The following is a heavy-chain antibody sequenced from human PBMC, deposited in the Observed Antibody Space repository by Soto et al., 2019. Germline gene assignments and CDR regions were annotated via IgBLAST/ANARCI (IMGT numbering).Heavy chain of an antibody. CDR2: ISWNSGSI. V-gene: IGHV3-9*01. D-gene: IGHD4-17*01. CDR3: ANYGDYKWSFDI. Sequence: EVQLVESGGGLVQPGRSLRLSCAASGFTFDDYAMHWVRQAPGKGLEWVSGISWNSGSIGYADSVKGRFTISRDNAKNSLYLQMNSLRAEDTALYYCANYGDYKWSFDIWGQGTMVTVSS. J-gene: IGHJ3*02. CDR1: GFTFDDYA.